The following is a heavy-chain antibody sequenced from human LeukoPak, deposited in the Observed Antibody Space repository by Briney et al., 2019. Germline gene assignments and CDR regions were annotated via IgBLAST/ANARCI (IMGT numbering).Heavy chain of an antibody. V-gene: IGHV3-9*01. CDR2: ISWNSGSI. J-gene: IGHJ3*02. CDR1: GFTFDDYA. D-gene: IGHD2-2*01. CDR3: ARDRVVVVPAYAFDI. Sequence: GRSLRLSCAASGFTFDDYAMHWVRQAPGKGLEWVSGISWNSGSIDYADSVKGRFTISRDNAKNSLYLQMNSLRAEDTAVYYCARDRVVVVPAYAFDIWGQGTMVTVSS.